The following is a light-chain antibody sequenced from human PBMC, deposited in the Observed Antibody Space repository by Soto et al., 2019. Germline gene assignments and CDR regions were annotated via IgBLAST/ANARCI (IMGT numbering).Light chain of an antibody. Sequence: QSALTQAASVSGSPGQSITISCTGTRSDVGSYNLVSWYQQHPGKAPKVMIYEVSKRPSGVSNRFSGSKSGNTASLTISMLQAEDEADYYCCSYAGSSTPLIFGTGTKLTVL. V-gene: IGLV2-23*02. CDR1: RSDVGSYNL. J-gene: IGLJ1*01. CDR2: EVS. CDR3: CSYAGSSTPLI.